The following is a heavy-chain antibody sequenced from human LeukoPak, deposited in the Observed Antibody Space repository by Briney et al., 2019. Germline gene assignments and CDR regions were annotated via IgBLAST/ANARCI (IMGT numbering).Heavy chain of an antibody. CDR2: IYYSGTT. V-gene: IGHV4-59*11. J-gene: IGHJ3*02. D-gene: IGHD3-22*01. Sequence: SETLSLTCTVSGGSMSSHYWSWIRQPPGKGLEWIGFIYYSGTTKYSPSLQSRVTMLLDTPKNQFSLQLTSVTAADTALYYCARLLDNDSSGYPDTFDMWGQGTMVTVSS. CDR3: ARLLDNDSSGYPDTFDM. CDR1: GGSMSSHY.